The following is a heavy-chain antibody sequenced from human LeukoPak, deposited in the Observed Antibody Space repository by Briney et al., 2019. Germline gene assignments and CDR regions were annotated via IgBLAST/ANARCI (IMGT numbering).Heavy chain of an antibody. CDR1: GGSFSGYY. V-gene: IGHV4-34*01. D-gene: IGHD2-2*02. Sequence: SETLSLTCAVYGGSFSGYYWSWIRQPPGKGLEWIGEINHSGSTNYNPSHKSRVTISVDTSKNQLSLKLSSVTAADTAVYYCARLGYCSSTSCYILDYWGQGTLVTVSS. CDR3: ARLGYCSSTSCYILDY. CDR2: INHSGST. J-gene: IGHJ4*02.